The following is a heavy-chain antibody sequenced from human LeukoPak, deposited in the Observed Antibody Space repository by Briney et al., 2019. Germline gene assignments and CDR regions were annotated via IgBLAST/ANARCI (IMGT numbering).Heavy chain of an antibody. V-gene: IGHV3-33*01. D-gene: IGHD1-20*01. J-gene: IGHJ4*02. CDR1: GFTFSSYG. CDR3: ARDVFRHTYNWNDRYFDY. CDR2: IWYDGSNK. Sequence: GGSLRLSCAASGFTFSSYGMHWVRQAPGKGLEWVAVIWYDGSNKYYADSVKGRFTISRDNSKNTLYLQMNSLRAEDTAVYYCARDVFRHTYNWNDRYFDYWGQGTLVTVSS.